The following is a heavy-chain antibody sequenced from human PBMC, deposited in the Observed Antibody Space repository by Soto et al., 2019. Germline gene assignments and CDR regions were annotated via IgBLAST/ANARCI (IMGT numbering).Heavy chain of an antibody. CDR1: GFSLSTDDVG. J-gene: IGHJ4*02. Sequence: SGPTLVNPPQTLTLTCTFSGFSLSTDDVGVGWIRQPPGKALDWLAVIYWDDDKRYSPSLKSRLKITKDTSKNQVLLTMTNMDPVDTATYFCARSKYSISSFDYWGQGTLVNVSS. V-gene: IGHV2-5*02. CDR2: IYWDDDK. CDR3: ARSKYSISSFDY. D-gene: IGHD6-6*01.